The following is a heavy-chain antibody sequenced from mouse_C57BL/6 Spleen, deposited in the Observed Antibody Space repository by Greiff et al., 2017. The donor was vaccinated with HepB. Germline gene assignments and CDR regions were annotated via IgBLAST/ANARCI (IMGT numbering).Heavy chain of an antibody. CDR1: GFTFSSYT. Sequence: EVKVVESGGGLVKPGGSLKLSCAASGFTFSSYTMSWVRQTPEKRLEWVATISGGGGNTYYPDSVKGRFTISRDNAKNTLYLQMSSLRSEDTALYYCARQGDDGYYKYFDVWGTGTTVTVSS. V-gene: IGHV5-9*01. J-gene: IGHJ1*03. CDR3: ARQGDDGYYKYFDV. D-gene: IGHD2-3*01. CDR2: ISGGGGNT.